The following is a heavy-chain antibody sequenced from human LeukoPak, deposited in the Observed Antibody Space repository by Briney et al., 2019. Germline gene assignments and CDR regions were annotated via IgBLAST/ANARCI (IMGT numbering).Heavy chain of an antibody. CDR1: GGTFSSYA. CDR2: IIPILGIA. Sequence: SVKVSCKASGGTFSSYAISWVRQAPGQGLEWMGRIIPILGIANYAQKFQGRVTITADKSTSTAYMELSSLRSEDTAVYYCARELLGYCSSTSCPIGFDPWGQGTLVTVSS. J-gene: IGHJ5*02. D-gene: IGHD2-2*01. CDR3: ARELLGYCSSTSCPIGFDP. V-gene: IGHV1-69*04.